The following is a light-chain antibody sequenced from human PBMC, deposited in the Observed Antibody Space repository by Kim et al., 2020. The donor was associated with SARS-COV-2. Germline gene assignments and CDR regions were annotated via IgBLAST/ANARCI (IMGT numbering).Light chain of an antibody. J-gene: IGLJ2*01. Sequence: AAGKTASIPCDGSDIGYKTVLWHRHQPGQAPVLVIQSDSDRASGIPERISGSKCANTATLTISRVEAGDEGDYYCQVWNTRDDHWVFGGGTQLTVL. V-gene: IGLV3-21*04. CDR1: DIGYKT. CDR3: QVWNTRDDHWV. CDR2: SDS.